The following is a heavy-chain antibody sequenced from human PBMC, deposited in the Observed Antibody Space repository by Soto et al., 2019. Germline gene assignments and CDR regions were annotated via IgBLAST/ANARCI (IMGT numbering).Heavy chain of an antibody. Sequence: GGSLRLSCAASGFTFSSYWMSWVRQAPGKGLEWVANIKQDGSEKYYVDSVKGRLTISRDNAKNSLYLQMNSLRAEDTAVYYCARPYSSSWYDDASFDYWGQGTLVTVSS. J-gene: IGHJ4*02. CDR2: IKQDGSEK. CDR3: ARPYSSSWYDDASFDY. D-gene: IGHD6-13*01. V-gene: IGHV3-7*01. CDR1: GFTFSSYW.